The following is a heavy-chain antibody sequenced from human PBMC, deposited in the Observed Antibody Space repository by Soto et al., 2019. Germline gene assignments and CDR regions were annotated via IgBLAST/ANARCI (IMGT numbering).Heavy chain of an antibody. Sequence: SETLSLTCTVSGGSISSGGYYWSWIRQHPGKGLEWIGYIYYSGSTYYNPSLKSRVTISVDTSKNQFSLKLSSVTAADTAVYYCARDFGSSWDYYYYYGMDVWGQGTTVTVSS. J-gene: IGHJ6*02. CDR3: ARDFGSSWDYYYYYGMDV. D-gene: IGHD6-13*01. V-gene: IGHV4-31*03. CDR1: GGSISSGGYY. CDR2: IYYSGST.